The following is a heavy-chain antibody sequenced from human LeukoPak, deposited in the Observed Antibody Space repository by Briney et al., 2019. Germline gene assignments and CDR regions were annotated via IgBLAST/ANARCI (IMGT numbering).Heavy chain of an antibody. CDR1: GFTFSNYN. J-gene: IGHJ3*02. CDR3: ARRNDLDAFDI. Sequence: GGSLRLSCAASGFTFSNYNMNWVRQAPGKGLEWVSSISSGSSYIYYADSVKGRFTISRDNAKNSLYLQMNSLRAEDTAVYYCARRNDLDAFDIWGQGPMVTVSS. CDR2: ISSGSSYI. D-gene: IGHD1-1*01. V-gene: IGHV3-21*01.